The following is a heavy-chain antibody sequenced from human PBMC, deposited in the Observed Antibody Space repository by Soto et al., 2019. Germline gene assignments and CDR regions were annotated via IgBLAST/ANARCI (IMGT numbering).Heavy chain of an antibody. Sequence: PSETLSLTCTVSGGSISSYNWSWIRQPAGKGLEWIGRIYTSWSTNYNPSLKSRVTMSVDTSKNQFSLKLSPVTAADTAVYYCASHNPRGDYYYYGMDVWGHGTTVTPSS. CDR3: ASHNPRGDYYYYGMDV. CDR2: IYTSWST. CDR1: GGSISSYN. V-gene: IGHV4-4*07. J-gene: IGHJ6*02. D-gene: IGHD1-20*01.